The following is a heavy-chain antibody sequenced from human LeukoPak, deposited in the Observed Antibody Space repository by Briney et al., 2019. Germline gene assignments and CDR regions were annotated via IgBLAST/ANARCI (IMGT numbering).Heavy chain of an antibody. CDR1: GFTFSTYA. V-gene: IGHV3-23*01. J-gene: IGHJ4*02. D-gene: IGHD2-21*02. CDR2: VSGSDDST. CDR3: ATSYCGGNCYSTFAF. Sequence: GGSLRLSCAASGFTFSTYAMSWVRQAPGKGLEWVSTVSGSDDSTYYTDSVKGRFTISRDNFRNTLYLQMYSLRADDTAVYYCATSYCGGNCYSTFAFWGQGTLVTVSS.